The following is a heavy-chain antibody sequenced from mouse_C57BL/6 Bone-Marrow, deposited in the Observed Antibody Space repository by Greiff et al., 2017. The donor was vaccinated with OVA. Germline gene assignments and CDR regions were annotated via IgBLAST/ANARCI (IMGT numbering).Heavy chain of an antibody. V-gene: IGHV1-61*01. Sequence: QVQLQQPGAELVRPGSSVKLSCKASGYTFTSYWMDWVKQRPGQGLEWIGNIYPSDSETHYNQKFKDKATLTADKSSSTAYMQLSSLTSEDSAVYYCARRGSSPYYAMDYWGQGTSVTVSS. J-gene: IGHJ4*01. CDR2: IYPSDSET. CDR3: ARRGSSPYYAMDY. CDR1: GYTFTSYW. D-gene: IGHD1-1*01.